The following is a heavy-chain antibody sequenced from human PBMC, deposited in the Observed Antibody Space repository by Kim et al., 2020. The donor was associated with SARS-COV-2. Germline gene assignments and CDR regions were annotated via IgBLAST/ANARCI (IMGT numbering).Heavy chain of an antibody. CDR2: IDTNTGNP. V-gene: IGHV7-4-1*02. Sequence: ASVKVSCKASGYTFTSYAMHWVRQARGQGLEWMGWIDTNTGNPTYAQGFTGRFVFSLDTSVNTAYLQISSLKAEDTAVYYCARAGYYDILTGHYYYYMDVWGKGTTVTVSS. CDR1: GYTFTSYA. J-gene: IGHJ6*03. D-gene: IGHD3-9*01. CDR3: ARAGYYDILTGHYYYYMDV.